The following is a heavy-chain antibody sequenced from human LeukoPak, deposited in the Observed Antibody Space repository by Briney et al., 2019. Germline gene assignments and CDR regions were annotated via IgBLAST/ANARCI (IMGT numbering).Heavy chain of an antibody. CDR2: IYYSGRT. J-gene: IGHJ6*03. D-gene: IGHD3-10*01. CDR3: ATTMGFYYMDV. V-gene: IGHV4-59*01. Sequence: KTSETLSLTCSVSGGSISSYYWSWIRQPPGKGLEWIGYIYYSGRTSYNPSLKSRVTISVDTSKNQFSLRLRSVTAADTAVYYCATTMGFYYMDVWGKGTTVTISS. CDR1: GGSISSYY.